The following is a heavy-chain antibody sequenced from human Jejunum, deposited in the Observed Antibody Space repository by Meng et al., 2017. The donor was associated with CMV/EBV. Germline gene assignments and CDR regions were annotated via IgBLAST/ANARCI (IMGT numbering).Heavy chain of an antibody. CDR3: ARSGINDYGFFDY. Sequence: KVSGDKFRSDGINWVRQAPGQGLEWMGWISGYNGNTNYAQRLQGRVTMTQDTSTNTAYMELTSLRSDDMAVYYCARSGINDYGFFDYWGQGSLVTVSS. CDR2: ISGYNGNT. CDR1: GDKFRSDG. V-gene: IGHV1-18*03. J-gene: IGHJ4*02. D-gene: IGHD5-12*01.